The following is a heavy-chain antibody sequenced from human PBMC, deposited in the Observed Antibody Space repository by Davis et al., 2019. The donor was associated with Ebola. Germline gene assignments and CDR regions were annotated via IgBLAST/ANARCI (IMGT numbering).Heavy chain of an antibody. V-gene: IGHV3-21*01. Sequence: GGSLRLSCAASGFTFRSYSMNWVRQVPGKGPEWISSITSGGIYTDYAASVAGRFTISRDNAKSLLFLHMDNLTAEDTAIYYCARHYNSGEVDPWGQGTMVIVSS. D-gene: IGHD3-22*01. CDR1: GFTFRSYS. J-gene: IGHJ5*02. CDR2: ITSGGIYT. CDR3: ARHYNSGEVDP.